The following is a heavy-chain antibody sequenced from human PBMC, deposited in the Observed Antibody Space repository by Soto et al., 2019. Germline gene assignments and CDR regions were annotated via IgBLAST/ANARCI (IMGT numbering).Heavy chain of an antibody. CDR2: IYPGDSDT. CDR3: AGGEVLVVISRARDYYVMDV. V-gene: IGHV5-51*01. J-gene: IGHJ6*02. Sequence: GESLKISCKGSGYSFTSYWICWVRQMPGKGLEWMGIIYPGDSDTRYSPSFQGQVTISADKSVSTAYLQWSSLKASDTAMYYCAGGEVLVVISRARDYYVMDVSGQGTTVTVSS. CDR1: GYSFTSYW. D-gene: IGHD2-15*01.